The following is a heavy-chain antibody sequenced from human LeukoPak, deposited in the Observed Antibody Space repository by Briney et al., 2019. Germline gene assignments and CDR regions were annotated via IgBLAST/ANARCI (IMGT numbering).Heavy chain of an antibody. D-gene: IGHD3-3*01. CDR3: ARGGDEWLYYFDY. Sequence: GGSLRLSCAASGFTFSSYDMHWVRQATGKGLEWVSAIGTAGDTYYPGSVKGRFTISRENAKNSLYLQMNSLRVGDTAVYYCARGGDEWLYYFDYWGQGTLVTVSS. V-gene: IGHV3-13*01. CDR2: IGTAGDT. CDR1: GFTFSSYD. J-gene: IGHJ4*02.